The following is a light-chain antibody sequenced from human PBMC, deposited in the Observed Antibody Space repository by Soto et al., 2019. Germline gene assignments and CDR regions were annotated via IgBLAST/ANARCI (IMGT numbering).Light chain of an antibody. CDR3: TSYTSSSSLVV. Sequence: QSALTQPASVSGSPGQSISFSCTGTSSDVGGYNFVSWYQQYPGQAPKLLLYDVSDRPSGVSNRFSGSKSGNTASLTISGLQAEDEADYYCTSYTSSSSLVVFGGGTKVTVL. CDR1: SSDVGGYNF. J-gene: IGLJ2*01. CDR2: DVS. V-gene: IGLV2-14*01.